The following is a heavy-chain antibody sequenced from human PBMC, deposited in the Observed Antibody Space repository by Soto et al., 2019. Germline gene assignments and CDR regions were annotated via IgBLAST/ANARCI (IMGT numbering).Heavy chain of an antibody. CDR2: INGGSGNT. V-gene: IGHV1-3*01. Sequence: ASVKVSCKSSGFTFTSYAIHWLRQAPGQRPQWMGGINGGSGNTKYSQDFQGRVTFTRDTFATTAYLEISSLRSEDTAVYYCARVPPWGNSAGDYYIQHYDSWGQGTPVTVSS. CDR1: GFTFTSYA. D-gene: IGHD3-10*01. CDR3: ARVPPWGNSAGDYYIQHYDS. J-gene: IGHJ4*02.